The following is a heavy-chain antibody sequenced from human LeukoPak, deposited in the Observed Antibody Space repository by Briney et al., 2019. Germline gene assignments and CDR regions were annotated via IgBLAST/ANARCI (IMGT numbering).Heavy chain of an antibody. J-gene: IGHJ4*02. D-gene: IGHD2-8*01. CDR2: ISHDESNK. CDR1: GFTFTGYS. Sequence: RGSLRLSCAASGFTFTGYSMHWVRQAPGKGLDWVAFISHDESNKYYADSVKGRFTISRDNSKNTLYLQMNSLRAEDTAVYYCAKDFRGVCFDYWGQGTLVTVSS. CDR3: AKDFRGVCFDY. V-gene: IGHV3-30*18.